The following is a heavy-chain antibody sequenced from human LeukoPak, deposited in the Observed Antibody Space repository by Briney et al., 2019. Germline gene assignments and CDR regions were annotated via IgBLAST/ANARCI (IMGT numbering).Heavy chain of an antibody. CDR3: ARYEQRPGVTASDP. D-gene: IGHD2-21*02. CDR1: GFTFNSYW. CDR2: VNPDGSWT. Sequence: GGSLRLSCAASGFTFNSYWMVWFRQAPGKGLVWVSCVNPDGSWTLHADSVKGRFAISRDYARNTLYLQMNSLGVEDTAMYYCARYEQRPGVTASDPWSQGTLVTVSS. V-gene: IGHV3-74*01. J-gene: IGHJ5*02.